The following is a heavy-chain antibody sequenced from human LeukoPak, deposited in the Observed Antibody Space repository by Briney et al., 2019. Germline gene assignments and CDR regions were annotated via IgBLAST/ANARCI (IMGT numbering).Heavy chain of an antibody. J-gene: IGHJ6*02. V-gene: IGHV3-64D*09. Sequence: QTGGSLRLSCSASGFTFSRYGMHWVRQAPGKGLEYVSAIVSNGDSTYYADSVKGRFTISRDNAKNTLYLQMSSLSPDDTAVSYCVNPGWYYDSSGYSYYYGMDVWGQGTTVTVSS. D-gene: IGHD3-22*01. CDR2: IVSNGDST. CDR1: GFTFSRYG. CDR3: VNPGWYYDSSGYSYYYGMDV.